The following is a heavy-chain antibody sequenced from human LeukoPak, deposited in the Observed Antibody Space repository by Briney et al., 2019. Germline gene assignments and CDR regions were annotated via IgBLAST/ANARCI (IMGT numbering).Heavy chain of an antibody. Sequence: SETLSLTCTVSGGSISSYYWSWIRQPPGKGLEWLGYIYYSGSTNYNPSLKSRVTISLDTSKNQFSLKLSSVTAADTAVYYCARKGGGQLVNTRRWFDPWGQGTLVTVSS. CDR2: IYYSGST. CDR1: GGSISSYY. CDR3: ARKGGGQLVNTRRWFDP. J-gene: IGHJ5*02. D-gene: IGHD6-6*01. V-gene: IGHV4-59*12.